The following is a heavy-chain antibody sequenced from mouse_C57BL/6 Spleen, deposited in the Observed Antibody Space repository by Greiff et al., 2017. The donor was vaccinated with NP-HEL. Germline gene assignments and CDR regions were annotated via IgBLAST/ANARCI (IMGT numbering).Heavy chain of an antibody. CDR3: ARALGNYGYFDY. V-gene: IGHV1-69*01. CDR1: GYTFTSYW. J-gene: IGHJ2*01. CDR2: IDPSDSYT. D-gene: IGHD2-1*01. Sequence: VQLQQPGAELVMPGASVKLSCKASGYTFTSYWMHWVKQRPGQGLEWIGEIDPSDSYTNYNQKFKGKSTLTVDKSSSTAYMQLSSLTSEDSAVYYCARALGNYGYFDYWGQGTTLTVSS.